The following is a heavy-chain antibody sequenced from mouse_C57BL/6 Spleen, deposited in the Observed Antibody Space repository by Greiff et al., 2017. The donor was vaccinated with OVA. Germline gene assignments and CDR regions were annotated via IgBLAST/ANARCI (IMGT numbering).Heavy chain of an antibody. Sequence: VKLQESGAELARPGASVKLSCKASGYTFTSYGISWVKQRTGQGLEWIGEIYPRSGNTYYNEKFKGKATLTADKSSSTAYMELRSLTSEDSAVYFCARLGAIYYGYDEGYAMDYWGQGTSVTVSS. CDR3: ARLGAIYYGYDEGYAMDY. CDR1: GYTFTSYG. V-gene: IGHV1-81*01. J-gene: IGHJ4*01. D-gene: IGHD2-2*01. CDR2: IYPRSGNT.